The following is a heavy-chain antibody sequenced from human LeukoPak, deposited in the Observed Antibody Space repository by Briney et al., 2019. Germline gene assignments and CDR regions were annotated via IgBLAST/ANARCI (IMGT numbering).Heavy chain of an antibody. CDR1: GFTVSSNY. CDR3: AKRGHEAAAGN. D-gene: IGHD6-13*01. Sequence: GGSLRLSCAASGFTVSSNYMSWVRQAPGKGLEWVSVIYSSGTTSYADSVKGRFTISRDNSKNTLYLQMNSLRAEDTAVYYCAKRGHEAAAGNWGQGTLVTVSS. V-gene: IGHV3-53*01. J-gene: IGHJ4*02. CDR2: IYSSGTT.